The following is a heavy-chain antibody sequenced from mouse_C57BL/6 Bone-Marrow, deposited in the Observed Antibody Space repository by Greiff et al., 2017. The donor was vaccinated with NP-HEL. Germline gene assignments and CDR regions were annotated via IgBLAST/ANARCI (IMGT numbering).Heavy chain of an antibody. Sequence: QVQLQQSGAELVKPGASVKMSCMASGYTFTTYPIEWVKQNHGKSLEWIGNFHPYNDDTEYNEKFKNKATLTVEKSSSTVYLELSRLTSDDSSVYYCARGGNYWYYFDYWGQGTTLTVTS. CDR1: GYTFTTYP. V-gene: IGHV1-47*01. J-gene: IGHJ2*01. CDR2: FHPYNDDT. D-gene: IGHD2-1*01. CDR3: ARGGNYWYYFDY.